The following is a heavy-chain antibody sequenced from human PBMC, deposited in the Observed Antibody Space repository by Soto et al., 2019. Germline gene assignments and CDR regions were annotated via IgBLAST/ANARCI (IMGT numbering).Heavy chain of an antibody. D-gene: IGHD4-17*01. CDR1: GGSISSEGSY. CDR2: LFYSGST. V-gene: IGHV4-31*03. Sequence: SETLSLTCTVSGGSISSEGSYWSWIRQHPGKGLEWIGCLFYSGSTYYNPSLKSRVTISVDTSKNQFSLKLSSVTAADTAVYYCARGNSATVTYFDYWGQGTLVTVSS. J-gene: IGHJ4*02. CDR3: ARGNSATVTYFDY.